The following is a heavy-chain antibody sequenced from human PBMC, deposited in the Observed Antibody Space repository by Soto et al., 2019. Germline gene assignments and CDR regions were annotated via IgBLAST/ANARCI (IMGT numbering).Heavy chain of an antibody. CDR3: ARGPRYRFDY. Sequence: PSETLSLTCAVYGGSFSCYYWSWIRQPPGKGLEWIGEINHSGSTNYNPSLKSRVTISVDTSKNQFSLKLSSVTAADTAVYYCARGPRYRFDYWGQGTLVTVSS. CDR1: GGSFSCYY. D-gene: IGHD3-9*01. V-gene: IGHV4-34*01. J-gene: IGHJ4*02. CDR2: INHSGST.